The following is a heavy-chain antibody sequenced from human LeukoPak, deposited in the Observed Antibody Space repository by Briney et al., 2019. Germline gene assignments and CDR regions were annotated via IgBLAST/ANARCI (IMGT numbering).Heavy chain of an antibody. D-gene: IGHD6-13*01. CDR3: ARAGIAAAGPYY. CDR1: GFTFSSYW. J-gene: IGHJ4*02. CDR2: INSDGSST. V-gene: IGHV3-74*01. Sequence: GGSLRLSCAASGFTFSSYWMHWVRQAPGKGLVWVSRINSDGSSTSYADSVKGRFTISRDNAKNTLYLQMSSLRAEDTAVYYCARAGIAAAGPYYWGQGTLVTVSS.